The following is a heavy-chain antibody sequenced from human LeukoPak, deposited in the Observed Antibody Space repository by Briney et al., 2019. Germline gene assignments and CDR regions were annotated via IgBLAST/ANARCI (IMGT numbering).Heavy chain of an antibody. V-gene: IGHV3-21*01. D-gene: IGHD2-2*01. CDR2: ISSSRSYI. Sequence: GGSLRLSCAASGFTFSSYSMNWVRQAPGKGLEWVSSISSSRSYIYYADSVKGRFTISRDNAKNSLYLQMNSLRAEDTAVYYCARDTEATAAGGFDPWGQGTLVTVSS. CDR3: ARDTEATAAGGFDP. CDR1: GFTFSSYS. J-gene: IGHJ5*02.